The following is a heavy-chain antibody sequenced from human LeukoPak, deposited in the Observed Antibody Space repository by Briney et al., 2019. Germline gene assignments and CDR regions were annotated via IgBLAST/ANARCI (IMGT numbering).Heavy chain of an antibody. CDR3: ARPNKDIVVVPAASHDAFDI. CDR1: GYTLTELS. D-gene: IGHD2-2*01. V-gene: IGHV1-24*01. CDR2: FDPEDGET. J-gene: IGHJ3*02. Sequence: ASVKVSCKVSGYTLTELSMHWVRQAPGKGLEWMGGFDPEDGETIYAQKFQGRVTMTEDTSTDTAYMELSSLRSEDTAVYYCARPNKDIVVVPAASHDAFDIWGQGTMVTVSS.